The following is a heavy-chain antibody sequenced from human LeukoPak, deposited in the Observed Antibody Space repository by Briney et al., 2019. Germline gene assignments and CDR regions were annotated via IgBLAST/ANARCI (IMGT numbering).Heavy chain of an antibody. CDR1: GGSISSYY. D-gene: IGHD3-22*01. CDR2: IYYSGST. Sequence: SETLSITCTVSGGSISSYYWSWIRQPPGKGLEWIGYIYYSGSTNYNPSLKSRVTISVDTSKNQFSLKLSSVTAADTAVYYCARRVPYDSSGYSFDSWGQGTLVTVSS. CDR3: ARRVPYDSSGYSFDS. J-gene: IGHJ5*01. V-gene: IGHV4-59*08.